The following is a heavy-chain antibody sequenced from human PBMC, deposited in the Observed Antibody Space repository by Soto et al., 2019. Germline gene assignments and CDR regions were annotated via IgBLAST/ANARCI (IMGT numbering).Heavy chain of an antibody. D-gene: IGHD3-10*01. J-gene: IGHJ6*03. CDR2: IIPILGIA. Sequence: VASVKVSCKASGGTFSSYTISWVRQAPGQGLEWMGRIIPILGIANYAQKFQGRVTITADKSTSTAYMELSSLRSEDTAVYYCARLKTYYYGSWTDYYYYYMDVWGKGTTVTVSS. CDR1: GGTFSSYT. V-gene: IGHV1-69*02. CDR3: ARLKTYYYGSWTDYYYYYMDV.